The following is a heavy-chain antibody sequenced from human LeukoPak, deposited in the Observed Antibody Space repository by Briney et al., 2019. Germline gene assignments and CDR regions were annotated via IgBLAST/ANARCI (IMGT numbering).Heavy chain of an antibody. J-gene: IGHJ4*02. V-gene: IGHV4-30-2*01. Sequence: PSETLSLTCAVSGGSISSGGYSWSWIRQPPGKGLEWIGYIYHSGSTYYNPSLKSRVTISVDRSKNQFSLKLSSVTAADPAVYYCARGTYYYDSSGYYFDYWGQGTLVTVSS. CDR1: GGSISSGGYS. CDR3: ARGTYYYDSSGYYFDY. CDR2: IYHSGST. D-gene: IGHD3-22*01.